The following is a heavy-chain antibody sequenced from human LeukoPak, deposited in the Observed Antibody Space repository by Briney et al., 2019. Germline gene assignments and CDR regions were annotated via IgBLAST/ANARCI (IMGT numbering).Heavy chain of an antibody. CDR2: ISAYNGNT. J-gene: IGHJ4*02. CDR1: GYTFTSYG. Sequence: ASVKVSCKASGYTFTSYGISWVRQAPGQGLEWMGWISAYNGNTNYAQKFQGRVTITADESTSTAYMELSSLRSEDTAVYYCASGRHEYSGYDGWGQGTLVTVSS. V-gene: IGHV1-18*01. CDR3: ASGRHEYSGYDG. D-gene: IGHD5-12*01.